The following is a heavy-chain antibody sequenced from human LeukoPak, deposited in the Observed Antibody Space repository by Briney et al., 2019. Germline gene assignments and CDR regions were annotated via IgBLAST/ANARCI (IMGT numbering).Heavy chain of an antibody. Sequence: PSETLSLTCTVSGGSISSYYWSWIRQPPGKGLEWIGYIYYSGSTNYNPSLKSRVTISVDTSKNQFSLKLSSVTAADTAVYYCARVMRTGWGMGYFDYWGQGTLVTVSS. V-gene: IGHV4-59*01. CDR1: GGSISSYY. D-gene: IGHD3-16*01. CDR3: ARVMRTGWGMGYFDY. J-gene: IGHJ4*02. CDR2: IYYSGST.